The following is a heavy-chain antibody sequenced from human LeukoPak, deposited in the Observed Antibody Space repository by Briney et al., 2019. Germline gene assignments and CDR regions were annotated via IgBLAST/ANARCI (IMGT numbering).Heavy chain of an antibody. Sequence: SETLSLTCAVYGGSFSGYYWSWIRQPPGKGLEWIGEINHSGSTNYNPSLKSRVTISVDTPKNQFSLKLSSVTAADTAVYYCAREVLSIAARPFDYWGQGTLVTVSS. J-gene: IGHJ4*02. CDR1: GGSFSGYY. D-gene: IGHD6-6*01. V-gene: IGHV4-34*01. CDR3: AREVLSIAARPFDY. CDR2: INHSGST.